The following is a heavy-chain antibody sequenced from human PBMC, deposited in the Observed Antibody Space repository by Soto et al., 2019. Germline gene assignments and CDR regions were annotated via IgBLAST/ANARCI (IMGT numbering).Heavy chain of an antibody. CDR2: IYSGGST. CDR1: GFTVSSNY. J-gene: IGHJ3*02. V-gene: IGHV3-53*02. Sequence: EVQLVETGGGLIQPGGSLRLSCAASGFTVSSNYMSWVRQAPGKGLEWVSVIYSGGSTYYADSVKGRFTISRDNSKNTLYLQMNSLRAVDTAVYYCARTVVVITWGDAFDIWGQGTMVTVSS. CDR3: ARTVVVITWGDAFDI. D-gene: IGHD3-22*01.